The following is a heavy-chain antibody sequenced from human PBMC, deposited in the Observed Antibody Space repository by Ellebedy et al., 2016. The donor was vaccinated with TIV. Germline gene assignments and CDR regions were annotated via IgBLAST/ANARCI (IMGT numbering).Heavy chain of an antibody. CDR3: ARGFLSKWLDP. CDR1: GGSTSTYY. V-gene: IGHV4-59*01. J-gene: IGHJ5*02. Sequence: MPSETLSLTCTVSGGSTSTYYWTWTRQPPGKGLEWIGNVYYSGSPNYNPSLKSRVTISLDTSKKQFSLKLDSVTAADTAVYYCARGFLSKWLDPWGRGILVTVAS. CDR2: VYYSGSP.